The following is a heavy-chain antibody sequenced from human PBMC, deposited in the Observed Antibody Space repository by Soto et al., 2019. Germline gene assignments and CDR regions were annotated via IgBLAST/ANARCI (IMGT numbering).Heavy chain of an antibody. CDR2: IRSFGSTT. CDR1: VVTFSNYG. CDR3: ARDVESGSYEAFES. V-gene: IGHV3-23*01. J-gene: IGHJ4*02. D-gene: IGHD6-19*01. Sequence: VRSLRLSCAASVVTFSNYGMSCVRHSPGKGLEWVSGIRSFGSTTYYADSVKGRFTISRDNSKNRLLLQMNSLKGEDTAVYYCARDVESGSYEAFESWGQRTLVNVSS.